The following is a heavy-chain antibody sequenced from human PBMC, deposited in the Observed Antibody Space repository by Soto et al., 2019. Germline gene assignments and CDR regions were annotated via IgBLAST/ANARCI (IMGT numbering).Heavy chain of an antibody. CDR3: ARDLLGYDYVWGSFAAIAFDP. V-gene: IGHV3-48*01. J-gene: IGHJ5*02. D-gene: IGHD3-16*01. CDR2: IGIGSSTK. Sequence: PGGSLRLSCAASGFTFRNYGMNWVRQAPGKGLEWVSYIGIGSSTKYYADSVKGRFTISRDNAKNSLYLQMNSLRAEDTAVYYCARDLLGYDYVWGSFAAIAFDPWGQGTLVTVSS. CDR1: GFTFRNYG.